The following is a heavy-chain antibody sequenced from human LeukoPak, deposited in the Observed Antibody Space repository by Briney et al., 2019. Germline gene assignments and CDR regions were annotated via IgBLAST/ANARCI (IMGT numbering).Heavy chain of an antibody. CDR1: GGSFSGYY. CDR3: AREGCSSTSCYGGSDY. Sequence: SETLSLTCAVYGGSFSGYYWSWIRQPPGKGLEWIGEINHSGSTNYNPSLKSLVTISVDTSKHQFSLKLSSVTAADTAVYYCAREGCSSTSCYGGSDYWGQGTLVTVSS. CDR2: INHSGST. J-gene: IGHJ4*02. V-gene: IGHV4-34*01. D-gene: IGHD2-2*01.